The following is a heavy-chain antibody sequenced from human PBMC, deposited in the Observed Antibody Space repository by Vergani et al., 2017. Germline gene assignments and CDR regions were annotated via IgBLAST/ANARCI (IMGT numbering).Heavy chain of an antibody. CDR3: ARGDYGILTGYRY. V-gene: IGHV1-46*03. CDR2: LNPSGGHT. CDR1: GYTFSNYY. J-gene: IGHJ4*02. D-gene: IGHD3-9*01. Sequence: QVQVVQSGAEVKKSGASVKVSCKTSGYTFSNYYMHWVRPAPGQGLEWMGILNPSGGHTNYAQKFQGRVTMTRDTSTSTVYMELSSLRSEDPAIYYCARGDYGILTGYRYWGQGTLVTVSA.